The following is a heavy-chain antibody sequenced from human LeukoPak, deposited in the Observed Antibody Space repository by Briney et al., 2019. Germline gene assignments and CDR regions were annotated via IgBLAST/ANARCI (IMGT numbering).Heavy chain of an antibody. CDR3: AREQLVRSVTYYFDY. Sequence: GGSLRLSCAASGFTFSSYAMHWVRQAPGKGLEYVSAISSNGGSTYYANSVKGRFTISRDNSKNTLYLQMGSLRAEDMAVYYCAREQLVRSVTYYFDYWGQGTLVTVSS. J-gene: IGHJ4*02. CDR2: ISSNGGST. D-gene: IGHD6-13*01. CDR1: GFTFSSYA. V-gene: IGHV3-64*01.